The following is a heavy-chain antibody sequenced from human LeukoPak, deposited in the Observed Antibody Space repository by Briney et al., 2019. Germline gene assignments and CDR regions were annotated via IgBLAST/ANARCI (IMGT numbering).Heavy chain of an antibody. J-gene: IGHJ4*02. CDR3: ARGLNYAGSGYYFDS. Sequence: SETLSLTCSVSGVSITSRNYYWLWLLQPPGKGLEWIGSIYYNGDTYYNLSLKSRVTISVDTSKYQCSLRLSSVTAADTAVYYCARGLNYAGSGYYFDSWGPGTVVTVSS. V-gene: IGHV4-39*07. D-gene: IGHD3-22*01. CDR1: GVSITSRNYY. CDR2: IYYNGDT.